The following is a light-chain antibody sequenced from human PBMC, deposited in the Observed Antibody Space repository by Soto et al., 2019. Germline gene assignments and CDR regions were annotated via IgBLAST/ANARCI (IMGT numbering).Light chain of an antibody. CDR2: DAS. CDR1: QSVSSY. V-gene: IGKV3-11*01. CDR3: QQRSTSRFT. Sequence: EIVLTQSPATLSLSPGERATLSCRASQSVSSYLAWYQQKPGQAPRLLIYDASNRATGIPARFSGSGSGTAFTLSITSLEPEDFAVNYCQQRSTSRFTFGPGTKVDIK. J-gene: IGKJ3*01.